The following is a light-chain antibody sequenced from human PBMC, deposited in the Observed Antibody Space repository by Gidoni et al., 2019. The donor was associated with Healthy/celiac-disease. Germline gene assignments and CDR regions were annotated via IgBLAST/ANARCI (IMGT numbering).Light chain of an antibody. J-gene: IGLJ1*01. V-gene: IGLV2-14*01. CDR1: SSDVGGYNY. CDR3: SSYTSSSGHV. Sequence: QSALPQPASVSGSPGQSITISCTGTSSDVGGYNYVSWYQQHPGKAPKLMIYDVSNRPSGVSNRFSGSKSGNTASLTISGLQAEDEADYYCSSYTSSSGHVFGTGTKVTVL. CDR2: DVS.